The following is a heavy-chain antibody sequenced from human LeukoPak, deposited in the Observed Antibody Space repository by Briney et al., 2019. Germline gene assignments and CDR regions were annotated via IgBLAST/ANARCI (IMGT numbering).Heavy chain of an antibody. J-gene: IGHJ4*02. CDR3: ASSYGDYPYFDY. CDR2: IYYSGST. D-gene: IGHD4-17*01. Sequence: SQTLSLTCTVSGGSISSGGYYWSWIRQHPGKGLEWIGYIYYSGSTYYNPSLKSRVTISVDTSKNQFSLKLSSVTAADAAVYYCASSYGDYPYFDYWGQGTLVTVSS. V-gene: IGHV4-31*03. CDR1: GGSISSGGYY.